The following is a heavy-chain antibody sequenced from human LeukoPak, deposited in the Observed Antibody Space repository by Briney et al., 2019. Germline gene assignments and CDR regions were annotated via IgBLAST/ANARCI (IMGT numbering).Heavy chain of an antibody. J-gene: IGHJ4*02. Sequence: PGGSLRLSCAASGFTFSSYMMNWVRQAPGKGLEWVSYISSSSGTMYYTDSVKGRFTISRDNAKNSLYLQMNSLRAEDTAVYYCAGGQWFGDLLFGWGQGTPVTVSS. CDR1: GFTFSSYM. CDR2: ISSSSGTM. D-gene: IGHD3-10*01. CDR3: AGGQWFGDLLFG. V-gene: IGHV3-48*01.